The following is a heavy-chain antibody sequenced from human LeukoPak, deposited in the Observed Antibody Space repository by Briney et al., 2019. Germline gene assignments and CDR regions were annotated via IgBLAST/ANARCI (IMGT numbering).Heavy chain of an antibody. Sequence: GRSLRLSSAASGFTFSSYAMHWVRQAPGKGLEWVAVISYDGSNKYYADSVKGRFTISRDNSKNTLYLQMNSLRAEDTAVYYCARDRGGPDYWGQGTLVTVSS. V-gene: IGHV3-30-3*01. CDR1: GFTFSSYA. J-gene: IGHJ4*02. CDR3: ARDRGGPDY. D-gene: IGHD2-15*01. CDR2: ISYDGSNK.